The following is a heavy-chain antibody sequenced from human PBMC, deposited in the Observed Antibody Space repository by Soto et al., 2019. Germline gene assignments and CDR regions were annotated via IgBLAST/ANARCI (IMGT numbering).Heavy chain of an antibody. Sequence: PWGALALACAASGFSFSSYAMSWVRQGPGKGLEWVSAISGSGGSTYYADSVKGRFTISRDNSKNTLYLQMNSLRAEDTAVYYCAKVFSVLRGPGNSLHXRGQVTLFTVS. J-gene: IGHJ4*02. D-gene: IGHD1-7*01. CDR3: AKVFSVLRGPGNSLHX. CDR2: ISGSGGST. V-gene: IGHV3-23*01. CDR1: GFSFSSYA.